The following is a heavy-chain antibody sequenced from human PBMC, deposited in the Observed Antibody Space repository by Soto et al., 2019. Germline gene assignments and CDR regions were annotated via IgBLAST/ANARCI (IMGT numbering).Heavy chain of an antibody. J-gene: IGHJ4*02. V-gene: IGHV4-4*02. D-gene: IGHD6-13*01. CDR3: ARSPRSIAAGGIDY. CDR2: IYHSGST. Sequence: QVQLQESGPGLVKPSGTLSLTCAVSGGSISTSNLWTWVRQPPGKGLEWIGEIYHSGSTNYNPSLKSRVTIPVYKSKNQFSLKLNSVTAADTAVYYCARSPRSIAAGGIDYWGQGFLVTVSS. CDR1: GGSISTSNL.